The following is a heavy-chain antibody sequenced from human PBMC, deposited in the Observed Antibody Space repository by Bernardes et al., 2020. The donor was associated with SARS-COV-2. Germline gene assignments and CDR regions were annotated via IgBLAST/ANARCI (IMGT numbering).Heavy chain of an antibody. CDR3: ARIYSTSSFDFDY. V-gene: IGHV3-7*01. Sequence: VWSLSLSCAASGFTFSTFWMTWVRQAPGKGLEWVANINQDGSETFYVDSVKGRFTISRDNAKNSLFMEMNTLRAEDTAVYYCARIYSTSSFDFDYWGQGTLVTVSS. CDR2: INQDGSET. J-gene: IGHJ4*02. CDR1: GFTFSTFW. D-gene: IGHD6-6*01.